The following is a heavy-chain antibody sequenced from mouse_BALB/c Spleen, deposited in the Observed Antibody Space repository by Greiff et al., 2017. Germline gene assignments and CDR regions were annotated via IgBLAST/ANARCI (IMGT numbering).Heavy chain of an antibody. J-gene: IGHJ1*01. CDR1: GFTFSSYG. CDR3: ARDGRNFDV. V-gene: IGHV5-6-3*01. Sequence: EVHLVESGGGLVQPGGSLKLSCAASGFTFSSYGMSWVRQTPDKRLELVATINSNGGSTYYPDSVKGRFTISRDNAKNTLYLQMSSLKSEDTAMYYCARDGRNFDVWGAGTTVTVSS. CDR2: INSNGGST.